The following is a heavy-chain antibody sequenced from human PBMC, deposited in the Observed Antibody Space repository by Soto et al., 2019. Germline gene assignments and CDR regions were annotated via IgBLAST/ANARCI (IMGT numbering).Heavy chain of an antibody. Sequence: PSETLSLTCTVSGGSISSYYWSWIRQPPGKGLEWIGYIYYSGSTNYNPSLKSRVTISVDTSKNQFSLKLSSVTAADTAVYYCARQMYYDFWSGYPNYFDYWGQGTLVTVSS. CDR3: ARQMYYDFWSGYPNYFDY. CDR2: IYYSGST. D-gene: IGHD3-3*01. V-gene: IGHV4-59*08. CDR1: GGSISSYY. J-gene: IGHJ4*02.